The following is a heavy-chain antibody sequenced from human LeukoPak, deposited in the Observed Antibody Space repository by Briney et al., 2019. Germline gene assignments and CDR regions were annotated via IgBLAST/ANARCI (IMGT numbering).Heavy chain of an antibody. CDR2: IKQDGSEE. V-gene: IGHV3-7*03. CDR1: GFTFSSYW. CDR3: ARVVATSY. J-gene: IGHJ4*02. Sequence: GGSLRLSCAASGFTFSSYWMSWVRQAPGKGLEWVANIKQDGSEEYYVDSVKGRFTISRDNAKNSLYLQMKSLRAEDTDMYYCARVVATSYWGQGSLVTVSS. D-gene: IGHD5-12*01.